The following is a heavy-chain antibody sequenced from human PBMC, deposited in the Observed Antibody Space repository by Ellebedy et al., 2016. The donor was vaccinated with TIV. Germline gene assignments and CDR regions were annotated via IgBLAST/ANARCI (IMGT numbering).Heavy chain of an antibody. Sequence: AASVKVSCKASGDTFTRDVFSWVRQAPGHGLEWMGRIIPSLGVTNYAQRFQDRVTITADTSTSTATMELNSLRSDDTAVYYCAREYSQGIYSNWYFDLWGPGSLVTVSS. D-gene: IGHD1-26*01. J-gene: IGHJ2*01. V-gene: IGHV1-69*04. CDR3: AREYSQGIYSNWYFDL. CDR2: IIPSLGVT. CDR1: GDTFTRDV.